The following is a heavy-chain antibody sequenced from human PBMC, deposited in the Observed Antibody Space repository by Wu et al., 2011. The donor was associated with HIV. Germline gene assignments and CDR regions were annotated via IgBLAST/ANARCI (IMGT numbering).Heavy chain of an antibody. CDR1: GNTFTGYY. CDR3: VTALGATVQDY. J-gene: IGHJ4*02. V-gene: IGHV1-2*02. D-gene: IGHD1-26*01. CDR2: INPNGGAT. Sequence: QVQLVQSGTEVKKPGASVKVSCKSSGNTFTGYYMHWVRQAPGQGLEWMGWINPNGGATNYAQMYQGRVTMTRDMSITTAYMELRRLRSDDTAIYYCVTALGATVQDYWGQGTLVIVSS.